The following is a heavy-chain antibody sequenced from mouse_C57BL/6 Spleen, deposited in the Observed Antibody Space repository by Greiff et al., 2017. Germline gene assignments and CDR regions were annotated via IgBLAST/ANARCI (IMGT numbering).Heavy chain of an antibody. D-gene: IGHD1-1*01. CDR2: IYPRSGNT. Sequence: QVQLQQSGAELARPGASVKLSCKASGYTFTSYGISWVKQRTGQGLEWIGEIYPRSGNTYYNEKFKGKATLTADKSSSTAYMELRSLTSEDSAVYFCARLRMTTVEGFAYWGQGTLVTVSA. CDR3: ARLRMTTVEGFAY. CDR1: GYTFTSYG. J-gene: IGHJ3*01. V-gene: IGHV1-81*01.